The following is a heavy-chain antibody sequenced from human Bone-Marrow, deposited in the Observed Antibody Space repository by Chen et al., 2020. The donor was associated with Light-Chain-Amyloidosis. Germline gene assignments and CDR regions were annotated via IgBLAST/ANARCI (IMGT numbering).Heavy chain of an antibody. CDR1: GGSFIGYY. V-gene: IGHV4-34*01. Sequence: QVQLQPWGAGLLKPSETLSLTCPVHGGSFIGYYWSWIRQPPGTGLEWMGELNHSGSTNYNPSLKSRVTISVDTSKNQFSLKLSSVTAADTAVYYCARGSLAVYATSYYYYYGMDVWGQGTTVTVSS. CDR2: LNHSGST. CDR3: ARGSLAVYATSYYYYYGMDV. J-gene: IGHJ6*02. D-gene: IGHD2-8*01.